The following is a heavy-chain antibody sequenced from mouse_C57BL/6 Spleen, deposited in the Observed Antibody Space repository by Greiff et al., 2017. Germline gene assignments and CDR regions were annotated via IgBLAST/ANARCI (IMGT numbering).Heavy chain of an antibody. CDR2: IDPSDSYT. CDR3: ARSCDF. V-gene: IGHV1-59*01. Sequence: VQLQQPGAELVRPGTSVKLSCKASGYTFTSYWMHWVKQRPGQGLEWIGVIDPSDSYTNYNQKFKGKATLTVDTSSSTAYMQLSSLTSEGSAVYYCARSCDFWGKGTTVTVSS. J-gene: IGHJ1*03. CDR1: GYTFTSYW.